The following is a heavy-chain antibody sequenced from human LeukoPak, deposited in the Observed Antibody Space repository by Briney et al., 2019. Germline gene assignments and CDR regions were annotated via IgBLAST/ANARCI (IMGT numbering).Heavy chain of an antibody. CDR1: GGTFSSYA. CDR2: IIPIFGTA. Sequence: SVKVSCKASGGTFSSYAISWVRQAPGQGLEWMGGIIPIFGTANYAQKFQGRVTITADESTSTAYMELSSLRSEDTAVYYCAAGTYYSLTTVYWGQGTLVTVSS. D-gene: IGHD3-10*01. V-gene: IGHV1-69*01. J-gene: IGHJ4*02. CDR3: AAGTYYSLTTVY.